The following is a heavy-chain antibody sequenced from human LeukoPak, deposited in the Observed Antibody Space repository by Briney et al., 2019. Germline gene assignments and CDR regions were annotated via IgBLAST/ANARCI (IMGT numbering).Heavy chain of an antibody. CDR1: GFTFSSYA. CDR3: AKSPSDYYYYGMDD. V-gene: IGHV3-23*01. D-gene: IGHD3-10*01. CDR2: ISGSGGST. Sequence: PGGSLRLSCAASGFTFSSYAMSWVRQAPGKGLEWVSAISGSGGSTYYADSVKGRFTISRDNSKNTLYLQMNSLRAEDKAVYYCAKSPSDYYYYGMDDWGQGTTVTVSS. J-gene: IGHJ6*02.